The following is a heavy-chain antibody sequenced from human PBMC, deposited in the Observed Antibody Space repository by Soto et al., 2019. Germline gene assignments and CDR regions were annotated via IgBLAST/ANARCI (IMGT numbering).Heavy chain of an antibody. CDR2: IYYSGST. J-gene: IGHJ3*02. Sequence: SETLSLTCTVSGGSISSSSYYWGWIRQPPGKGLEWIGSIYYSGSTYYNPSLKSRVTISVDTSKNQFSLKLSSVTAADTAVYYCARPDRGALGAFDIWGQGTMVT. CDR3: ARPDRGALGAFDI. CDR1: GGSISSSSYY. D-gene: IGHD3-10*01. V-gene: IGHV4-39*01.